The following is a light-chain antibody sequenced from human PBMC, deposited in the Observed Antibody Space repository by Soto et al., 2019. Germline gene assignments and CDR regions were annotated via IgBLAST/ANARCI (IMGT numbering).Light chain of an antibody. Sequence: ESVSAQSPATLSLSPGERATLSCRASQYVSSFLAWYQQKAGQAPRLLIYDASHRATGIPARFSGSGSGTDFTLTINSLEPEDFALYYCQQRYNWPPTFGQGTKVDI. V-gene: IGKV3-11*01. CDR3: QQRYNWPPT. CDR2: DAS. J-gene: IGKJ1*01. CDR1: QYVSSF.